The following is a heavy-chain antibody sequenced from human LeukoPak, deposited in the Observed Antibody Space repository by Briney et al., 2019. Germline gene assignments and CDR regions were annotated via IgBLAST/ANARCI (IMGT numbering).Heavy chain of an antibody. V-gene: IGHV1-18*01. CDR3: ARDSEGYDFWSGRNWFDP. CDR1: GYTFTSYD. D-gene: IGHD3-3*01. CDR2: ISAYNGNT. J-gene: IGHJ5*02. Sequence: ASVKVSCKASGYTFTSYDINWVRQAPGQGLEWMGWISAYNGNTNYAQKLQGRVTMTTDTSTSTAYMELRSLRSDDTAVYYCARDSEGYDFWSGRNWFDPWGQGTLVTVSS.